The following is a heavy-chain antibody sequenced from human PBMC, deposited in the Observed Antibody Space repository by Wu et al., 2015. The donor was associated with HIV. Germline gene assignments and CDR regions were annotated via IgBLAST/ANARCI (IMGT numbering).Heavy chain of an antibody. CDR3: ARNTDSVATSLYSLGV. CDR2: INPLFGTT. CDR1: GDGFTSYA. Sequence: QAQLVQFGDEVKKPGSSVKATCKASGDGFTSYAVSWVRQAPGQGLEWMGGINPLFGTTKHVQRFQDRVTFSTDESKRTVYMELSSLRNEDTAVYYCARNTDSVATSLYSLGVWGQGTTVTVSS. D-gene: IGHD5-12*01. V-gene: IGHV1-69*05. J-gene: IGHJ6*02.